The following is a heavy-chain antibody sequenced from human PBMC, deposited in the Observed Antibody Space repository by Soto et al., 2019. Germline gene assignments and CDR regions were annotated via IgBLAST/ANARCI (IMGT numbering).Heavy chain of an antibody. V-gene: IGHV1-18*01. J-gene: IGHJ1*01. CDR2: GSPKSGNT. CDR1: GYNFFDYG. Sequence: QIQLVQSGAEVKKPGASVKVSCKASGYNFFDYGVSWVRQAPGQGLEWMGWGSPKSGNTDFARKVQGRVTMTADTSTNTAYLELRGLRSDDTAVYYCARGRTVSSIGPLLVWGQGTLVSVSS. D-gene: IGHD1-1*01. CDR3: ARGRTVSSIGPLLV.